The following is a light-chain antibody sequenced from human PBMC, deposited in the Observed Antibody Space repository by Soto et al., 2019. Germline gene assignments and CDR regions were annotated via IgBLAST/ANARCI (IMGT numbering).Light chain of an antibody. CDR3: QQSYSTPPYT. CDR2: GAS. CDR1: QSIRSL. J-gene: IGKJ2*01. V-gene: IGKV1-39*01. Sequence: DIQMTQSPSSLSASIGDRVTITCRASQSIRSLLNWYQQKSGKAPKLLIYGASSLQSGVPSRFSGSGSGTDFTLTISSLQPEDVATYYCQQSYSTPPYTFGQGTKLEIK.